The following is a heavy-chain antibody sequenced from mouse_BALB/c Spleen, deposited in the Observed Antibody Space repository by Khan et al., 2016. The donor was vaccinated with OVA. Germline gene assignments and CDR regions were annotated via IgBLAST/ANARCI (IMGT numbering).Heavy chain of an antibody. D-gene: IGHD2-3*01. Sequence: EVELVESGGGLVKPGGSLKLSCAASGFTFSNYAMSWVRQTPEKRLAWVATVSSGGSFTYSPDSVKWRFTISRDNAKNTLYLQMSSLRSEDTAMYYCARQGGIYDGPFDYWGQGTTLTVSS. V-gene: IGHV5-9-3*01. CDR1: GFTFSNYA. CDR2: VSSGGSFT. CDR3: ARQGGIYDGPFDY. J-gene: IGHJ2*01.